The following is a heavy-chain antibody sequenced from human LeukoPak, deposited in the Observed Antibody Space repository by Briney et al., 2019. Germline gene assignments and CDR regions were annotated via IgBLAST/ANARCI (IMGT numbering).Heavy chain of an antibody. J-gene: IGHJ4*02. CDR3: ATPGSGIWCFDY. CDR1: GFTFSTYW. V-gene: IGHV3-7*01. Sequence: SGGSLRLSCAASGFTFSTYWMSWVRQAPGKGLEWVASIKQDGSEKYYVDSVKGRFTISRDNAKNSVYLQMTSLRAEDTAVYYCATPGSGIWCFDYWGQGTLLTVYS. D-gene: IGHD6-13*01. CDR2: IKQDGSEK.